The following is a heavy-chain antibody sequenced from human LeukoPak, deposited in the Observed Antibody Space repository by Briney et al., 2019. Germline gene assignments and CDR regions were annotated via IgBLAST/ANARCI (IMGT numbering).Heavy chain of an antibody. D-gene: IGHD3-22*01. CDR2: ISGSGVST. J-gene: IGHJ4*02. V-gene: IGHV3-23*01. CDR1: GFTFSSYG. Sequence: GGSLRLSCAASGFTFSSYGMSWVRQAPGKGLEGVSAISGSGVSTYYADSVKGRFTISRDNSKTKLYLQMHSLRAEDTAVYYCAKDRGDYYDSSGYLILLGYWGQGTLVTVSS. CDR3: AKDRGDYYDSSGYLILLGY.